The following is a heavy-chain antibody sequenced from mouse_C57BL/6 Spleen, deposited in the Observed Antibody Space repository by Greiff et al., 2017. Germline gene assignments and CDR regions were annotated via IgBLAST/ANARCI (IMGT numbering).Heavy chain of an antibody. CDR3: ARWITGGGAYFDY. D-gene: IGHD4-1*01. Sequence: QVQLQQPGAELVKPGASVKLSCKASGYTFTSYWMQWVKQRPGQGLEWIGEIDPSDSYTNYNQKFKGKATLTVDTSSSTAYLQLSSLTSEDSAVYYCARWITGGGAYFDYGGQGTTLTVSS. J-gene: IGHJ2*01. CDR1: GYTFTSYW. CDR2: IDPSDSYT. V-gene: IGHV1-50*01.